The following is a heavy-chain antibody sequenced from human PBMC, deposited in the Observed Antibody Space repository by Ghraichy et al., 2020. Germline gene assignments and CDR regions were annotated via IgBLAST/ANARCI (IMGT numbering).Heavy chain of an antibody. Sequence: GGSLRLSCAASGFTFSSYSMNWVRQAPGKGLEWVSYISSSSSTIYYADSVKGRFTISRDNAKNSLYLQMNSLRDEDTAVYYCARDQGGYYYDSSGYEIDYWGQGTLVTVSS. D-gene: IGHD3-22*01. CDR3: ARDQGGYYYDSSGYEIDY. V-gene: IGHV3-48*02. CDR1: GFTFSSYS. J-gene: IGHJ4*02. CDR2: ISSSSSTI.